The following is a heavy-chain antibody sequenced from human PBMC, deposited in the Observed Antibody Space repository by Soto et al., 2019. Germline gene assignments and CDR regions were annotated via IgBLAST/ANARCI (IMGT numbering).Heavy chain of an antibody. CDR1: GYTFTSYG. J-gene: IGHJ3*02. CDR2: ISAYNGNT. CDR3: ARDPAVVTPAAFDI. D-gene: IGHD2-21*02. Sequence: GASVKVSCKASGYTFTSYGISWVLQSPGQGLEWMGWISAYNGNTNYAQKLQGRVTMTTDTSTSTAYMELRSLRSDDTAVYYCARDPAVVTPAAFDIWGQGTMVTVSS. V-gene: IGHV1-18*04.